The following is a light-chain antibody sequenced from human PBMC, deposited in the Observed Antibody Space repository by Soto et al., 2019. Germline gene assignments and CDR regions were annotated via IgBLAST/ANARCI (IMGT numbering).Light chain of an antibody. CDR2: STS. V-gene: IGLV7-43*01. Sequence: QAVVTQEPSLTVPPGGTVTLTCASSSGTVTSGYFPSWLQKKPGQAPRALIYSTSNRHSWTPARFSGSLLGGKAALTLSAVQPEDEADYYCLLYYGDVNWVFGGGTKVTVL. CDR1: SGTVTSGYF. J-gene: IGLJ3*02. CDR3: LLYYGDVNWV.